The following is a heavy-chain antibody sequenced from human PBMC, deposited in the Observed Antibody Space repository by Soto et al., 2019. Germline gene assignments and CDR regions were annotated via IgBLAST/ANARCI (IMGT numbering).Heavy chain of an antibody. CDR2: IYYSGST. Sequence: KSSETLSLTCTVSGGSISSYYWSWIRQPPGKGLGWIGYIYYSGSTNYNPSLKSRVTISVDTSKNQFSLKLSSVTAADTAVYYCARGHRVSGMDVWGQGTTVTVSS. J-gene: IGHJ6*02. CDR1: GGSISSYY. V-gene: IGHV4-59*01. CDR3: ARGHRVSGMDV. D-gene: IGHD3-16*02.